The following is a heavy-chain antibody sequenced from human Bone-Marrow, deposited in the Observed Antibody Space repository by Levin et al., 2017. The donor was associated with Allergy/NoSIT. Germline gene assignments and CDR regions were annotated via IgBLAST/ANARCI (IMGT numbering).Heavy chain of an antibody. Sequence: SQTLSLTCAVYGGSFSGYYWSWIRQPPGKGLEWIGEINHSGSTNYNPSLKSRVTISVDTSKNQFSLKLSSVTAADTAVYYCARGGWGSSTRSWNWFDPWGQGTLVTVSS. CDR1: GGSFSGYY. D-gene: IGHD2-2*01. J-gene: IGHJ5*02. CDR2: INHSGST. CDR3: ARGGWGSSTRSWNWFDP. V-gene: IGHV4-34*01.